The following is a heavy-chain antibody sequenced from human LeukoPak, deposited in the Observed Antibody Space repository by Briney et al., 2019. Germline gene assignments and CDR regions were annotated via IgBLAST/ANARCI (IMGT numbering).Heavy chain of an antibody. CDR2: IYHSGST. CDR1: GGSISSGGYY. CDR3: ARGLGYCSSTSCSFFDY. Sequence: NTSETLSLTCTVSGGSISSGGYYWSWIRQPPGKGLEWIVYIYHSGSTYYNPSLKSRVTISVDRSKNQFSLKLSSVTAADTAVYYCARGLGYCSSTSCSFFDYWGQGTLVTVSS. V-gene: IGHV4-30-2*01. J-gene: IGHJ4*02. D-gene: IGHD2-2*01.